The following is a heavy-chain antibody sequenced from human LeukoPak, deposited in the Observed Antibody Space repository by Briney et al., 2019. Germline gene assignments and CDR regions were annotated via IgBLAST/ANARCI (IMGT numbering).Heavy chain of an antibody. D-gene: IGHD2-21*02. Sequence: ASVKVSCKASGYTFTEYYIHWVRQAPGQGLELIGWISPNNGGTYSTQKLQDRVTMAWDTSISTAYMEVTGLRSDDTAMYYCARAAYCGGDCYYYFDYWGQGTLVTVSS. CDR3: ARAAYCGGDCYYYFDY. CDR1: GYTFTEYY. CDR2: ISPNNGGT. V-gene: IGHV1-2*02. J-gene: IGHJ4*02.